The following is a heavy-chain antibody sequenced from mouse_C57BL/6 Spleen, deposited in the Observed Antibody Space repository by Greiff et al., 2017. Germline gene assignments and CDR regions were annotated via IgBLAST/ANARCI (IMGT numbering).Heavy chain of an antibody. CDR3: AQTAQATGFAY. Sequence: VQLQQPGAELVRPGSSVKLSCKASGYTFTSYWMHWVKQRPIQGLEWIGNIDPSDSETHYNQKFKDKATLTVDKSSSTAYMQLSSLTSEDSAVYYCAQTAQATGFAYWGQGTLVTVSA. J-gene: IGHJ3*01. D-gene: IGHD3-2*02. CDR1: GYTFTSYW. V-gene: IGHV1-52*01. CDR2: IDPSDSET.